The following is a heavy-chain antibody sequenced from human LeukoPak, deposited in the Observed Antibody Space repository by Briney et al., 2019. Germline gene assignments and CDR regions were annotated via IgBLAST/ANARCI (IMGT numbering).Heavy chain of an antibody. CDR2: ISSSGSTI. Sequence: PGGSLRLSCAASGFTFSDYYMSWIRQAPGKGLEWVSYISSSGSTIYYADSVKGRFTISRDNAKNSLYLQMNGLRAEDTAVYYCVNLNRGCSTSCYGDYWGQGTLVTVSS. CDR1: GFTFSDYY. V-gene: IGHV3-11*01. CDR3: VNLNRGCSTSCYGDY. D-gene: IGHD2-2*01. J-gene: IGHJ4*02.